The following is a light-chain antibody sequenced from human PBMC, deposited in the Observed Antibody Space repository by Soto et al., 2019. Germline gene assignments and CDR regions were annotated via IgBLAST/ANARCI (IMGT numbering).Light chain of an antibody. CDR1: QSLLYSDGRSY. J-gene: IGKJ3*01. CDR3: MQALQTPTT. CDR2: LGS. V-gene: IGKV2-28*01. Sequence: DIVMTQSPLSLPVTPGEPASISCRSSQSLLYSDGRSYLDWYLQKPGQSPQLLIYLGSNRASGVPDRFSGSGSGTDFTLKISRVEAEDVGVYYCMQALQTPTTFGPGTKVDIK.